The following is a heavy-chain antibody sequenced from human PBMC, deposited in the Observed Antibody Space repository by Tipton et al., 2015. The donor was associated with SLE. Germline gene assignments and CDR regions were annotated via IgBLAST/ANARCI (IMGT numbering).Heavy chain of an antibody. Sequence: SLRLSCTASGFTFSCYNMNWVRQAPGEGLEWVSSISSTGIYIYNADSLKGRFTISRDNAKNSLYLQMNSRRAEDTAVYYCARDRGPEGSGWYFDLWGRGTLVTVSS. CDR1: GFTFSCYN. CDR3: ARDRGPEGSGWYFDL. V-gene: IGHV3-21*03. CDR2: ISSTGIYI. D-gene: IGHD3-10*01. J-gene: IGHJ2*01.